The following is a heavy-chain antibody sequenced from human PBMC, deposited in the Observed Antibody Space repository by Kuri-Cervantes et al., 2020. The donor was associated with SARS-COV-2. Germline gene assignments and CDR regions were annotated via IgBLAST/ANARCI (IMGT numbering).Heavy chain of an antibody. D-gene: IGHD1-1*01. CDR2: ISGSGGST. V-gene: IGHV3-23*01. CDR3: ARVYWNDHGMDV. J-gene: IGHJ6*02. CDR1: GFTFSSYA. Sequence: GESLRLSCAASGFTFSSYAMSWVRQAPGKGLEWVSAISGSGGSTYYADSVKGRFTISRDNSKNTLYLQMNSLRAEDTAVYYCARVYWNDHGMDVWGQGTTVTVSS.